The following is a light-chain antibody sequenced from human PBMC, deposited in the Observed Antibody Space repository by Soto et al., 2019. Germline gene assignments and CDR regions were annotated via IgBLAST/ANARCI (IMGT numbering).Light chain of an antibody. V-gene: IGKV1-39*01. Sequence: DIQITQSPSSLSASVGDRFTITCRASQSISSYLNWYQQKPGKAPKLLIYAASSLQSGVPSRFSGSGSGTDFTLTISSLQPEDFATYYCQQSYSNLLTLGGGTKVDIK. CDR2: AAS. CDR1: QSISSY. CDR3: QQSYSNLLT. J-gene: IGKJ4*01.